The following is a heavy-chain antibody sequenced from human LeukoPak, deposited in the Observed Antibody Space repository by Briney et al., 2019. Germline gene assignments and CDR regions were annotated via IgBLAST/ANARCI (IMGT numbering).Heavy chain of an antibody. J-gene: IGHJ4*02. CDR1: GYTFTAYY. CDR2: MNPNSGVT. V-gene: IGHV1-2*02. D-gene: IGHD2-15*01. Sequence: ASVKVSCKASGYTFTAYYMHWVRQAPGRGLEWMGWMNPNSGVTNYAQEFQGRVTMTRDTSIYTAYMELSRLRSDDTAVYYCAREEKVAAATIDYWGQGTLVTVSS. CDR3: AREEKVAAATIDY.